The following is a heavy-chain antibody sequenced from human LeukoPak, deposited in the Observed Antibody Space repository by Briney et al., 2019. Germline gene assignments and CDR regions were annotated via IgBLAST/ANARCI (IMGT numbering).Heavy chain of an antibody. CDR1: GGSFSGYY. CDR2: LSSDGVNK. J-gene: IGHJ4*02. CDR3: ARDPGTIFDVLNFHFDV. V-gene: IGHV3-30-3*01. D-gene: IGHD3-3*01. Sequence: LSLTCAVYGGSFSGYYWSWIRQPPGKGLEWVAILSSDGVNKRYADFVQGRFTVSRDNFKNTLYLQMDSLTAEDTAFYYCARDPGTIFDVLNFHFDVWGQGTLVTVSS.